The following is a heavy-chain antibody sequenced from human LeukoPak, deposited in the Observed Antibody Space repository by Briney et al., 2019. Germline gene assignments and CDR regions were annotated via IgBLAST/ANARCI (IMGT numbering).Heavy chain of an antibody. CDR1: GYTFTKYW. CDR3: ARRHCSGGSCYFDY. Sequence: GESLKISCKGSGYTFTKYWIGWVRQMPGKGLEWMGIINPDDSDTRYSPSFQGQVTISADKSISTAYLQWSSLKASDSAMYYCARRHCSGGSCYFDYWGQGTLVTVSS. J-gene: IGHJ4*02. D-gene: IGHD2-15*01. CDR2: INPDDSDT. V-gene: IGHV5-51*01.